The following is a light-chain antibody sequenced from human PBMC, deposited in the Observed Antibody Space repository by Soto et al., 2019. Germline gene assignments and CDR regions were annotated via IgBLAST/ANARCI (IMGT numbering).Light chain of an antibody. CDR3: QQYNNWPHT. Sequence: EIVMTQSPATLSVSPGARATLSCSAGQSVSSNLAWYQQKPGQAPRLLIYGASTRATGIPARFSGSGSGTEFTLSISSLQSEDFAVYYCQQYNNWPHTFAQGTKLEIK. V-gene: IGKV3-15*01. J-gene: IGKJ2*01. CDR1: QSVSSN. CDR2: GAS.